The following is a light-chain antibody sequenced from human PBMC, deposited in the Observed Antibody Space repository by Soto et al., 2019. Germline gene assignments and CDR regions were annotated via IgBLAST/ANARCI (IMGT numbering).Light chain of an antibody. J-gene: IGLJ2*01. CDR2: LNGDGSH. V-gene: IGLV4-69*01. Sequence: QSVLTQPPSASASLGASVKLTCTLSSGHSSYSIAWHQQQPEKGPRYLMKLNGDGSHTKGDGIPDRFSGSSSGAERSLTISSLQSEDEADYYLQTWGSVVRVFGGGTKLTVL. CDR3: QTWGSVVRV. CDR1: SGHSSYS.